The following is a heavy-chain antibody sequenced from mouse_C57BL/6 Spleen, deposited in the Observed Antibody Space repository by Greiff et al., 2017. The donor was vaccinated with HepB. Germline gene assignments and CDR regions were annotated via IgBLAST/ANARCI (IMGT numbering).Heavy chain of an antibody. J-gene: IGHJ4*01. Sequence: EVMLVESGGGLVQPKGSLKLSCAASGFTFNTYAMHWVRQAPGKGLEWVARIRSKSSNYATYYADSVKDRFTISRDDSQSMLYLQMNNLKTEDTAMYYCVRDGPTLSYYDYDGGYAMDYWGQGTSVTVSS. V-gene: IGHV10-3*01. CDR3: VRDGPTLSYYDYDGGYAMDY. D-gene: IGHD2-4*01. CDR1: GFTFNTYA. CDR2: IRSKSSNYAT.